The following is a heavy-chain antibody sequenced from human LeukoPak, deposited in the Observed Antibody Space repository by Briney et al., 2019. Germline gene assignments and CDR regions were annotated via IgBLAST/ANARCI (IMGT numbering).Heavy chain of an antibody. CDR2: ISYTGNT. V-gene: IGHV4-59*01. Sequence: SETLSLSCTVSGDSISSYYLSWIRQPPGKGLEWIAYISYTGNTNYNPSLKSRVAISLDTSKNQFSLNLNSVTAADAAIYYCARVGRGDHTWGSYSFDYWGQGTLVTVSS. CDR3: ARVGRGDHTWGSYSFDY. D-gene: IGHD3-16*01. CDR1: GDSISSYY. J-gene: IGHJ4*02.